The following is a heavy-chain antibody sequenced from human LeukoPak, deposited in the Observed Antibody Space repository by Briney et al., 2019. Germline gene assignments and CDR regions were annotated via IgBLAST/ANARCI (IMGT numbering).Heavy chain of an antibody. Sequence: GASVKVSCKASGYTFTSYGISWVRQAPGQGLEWMGWMNPNSGNTGYAQKFQGRVTMTRNTSINTAYMELSSLRSEDTAVYYCARGGCSGGSCYDYWGQGTLVTVSS. CDR1: GYTFTSYG. D-gene: IGHD2-15*01. J-gene: IGHJ4*02. CDR2: MNPNSGNT. V-gene: IGHV1-8*02. CDR3: ARGGCSGGSCYDY.